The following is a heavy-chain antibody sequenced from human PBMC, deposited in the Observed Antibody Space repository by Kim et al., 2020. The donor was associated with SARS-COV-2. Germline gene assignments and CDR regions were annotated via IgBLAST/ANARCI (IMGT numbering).Heavy chain of an antibody. Sequence: GESLKISCKGSGYSFTSYWISWVRQMPGKGLEWMGRIDPSDSYTNYSPSFQGHVTISADKSISTAYLQWSSLKASDTAMYYCARPMGYSYGQGRLYGMDVWGQGTTVTVSS. CDR2: IDPSDSYT. CDR1: GYSFTSYW. D-gene: IGHD5-18*01. J-gene: IGHJ6*02. CDR3: ARPMGYSYGQGRLYGMDV. V-gene: IGHV5-10-1*01.